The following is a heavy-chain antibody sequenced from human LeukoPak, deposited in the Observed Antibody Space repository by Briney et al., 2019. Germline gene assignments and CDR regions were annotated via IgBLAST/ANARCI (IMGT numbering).Heavy chain of an antibody. CDR1: GFTFSSYG. CDR2: IRYDGSNK. J-gene: IGHJ4*02. V-gene: IGHV3-30*02. CDR3: AKDQVRVHIVVVIPSPSGTSLDY. Sequence: PGGSLRLSCAASGFTFSSYGMHWVRQAPGKGLEWVAFIRYDGSNKYYADSVKGRFTISRDNSKNTLYLQMYSLRAEDTAVYYCAKDQVRVHIVVVIPSPSGTSLDYWGQGTLVTVSS. D-gene: IGHD2-21*01.